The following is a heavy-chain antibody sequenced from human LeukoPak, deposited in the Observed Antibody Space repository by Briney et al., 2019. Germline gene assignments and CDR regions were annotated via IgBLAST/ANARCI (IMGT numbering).Heavy chain of an antibody. D-gene: IGHD6-6*01. Sequence: ASVKVSCKVSGYTFTDYYMHWVQHAPGKGLEWMGLVDPEDGETIYAEKFQGRVTITADTSTDTAYMELSSLRSEDTAVYYCATEKAARSLYYYMDVWGKGTTVTVSS. J-gene: IGHJ6*03. V-gene: IGHV1-69-2*01. CDR1: GYTFTDYY. CDR3: ATEKAARSLYYYMDV. CDR2: VDPEDGET.